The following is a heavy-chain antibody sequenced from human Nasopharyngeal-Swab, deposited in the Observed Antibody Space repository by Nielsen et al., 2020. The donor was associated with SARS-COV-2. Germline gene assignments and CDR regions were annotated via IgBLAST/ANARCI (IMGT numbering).Heavy chain of an antibody. D-gene: IGHD6-19*01. Sequence: GSLRLSCTVSGGSVSSGSYYWSWIRQPPGKGLEWIGYIYYSGSTNYNPSLKSRVTISVDTSKNQFSLKLSSVTAADTAVYYCARVRGYSSDWPTGWFDPWGQGTLVTVSS. J-gene: IGHJ5*02. CDR1: GGSVSSGSYY. CDR3: ARVRGYSSDWPTGWFDP. V-gene: IGHV4-61*01. CDR2: IYYSGST.